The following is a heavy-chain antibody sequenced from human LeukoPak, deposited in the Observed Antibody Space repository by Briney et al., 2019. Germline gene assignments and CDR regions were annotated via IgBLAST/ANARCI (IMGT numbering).Heavy chain of an antibody. CDR2: ISYDGSNK. D-gene: IGHD3-9*01. Sequence: GGSLRLSCAASGFTFSSYGMHWVRQAPGKGLEWVAVISYDGSNKYYADSVKGRFTISRDNSKNTLYLQMNSLRAEDTAVYYCAKEVQTYYDILTGYYAPSGYWGQGTLVTVSS. CDR1: GFTFSSYG. J-gene: IGHJ4*02. CDR3: AKEVQTYYDILTGYYAPSGY. V-gene: IGHV3-30*18.